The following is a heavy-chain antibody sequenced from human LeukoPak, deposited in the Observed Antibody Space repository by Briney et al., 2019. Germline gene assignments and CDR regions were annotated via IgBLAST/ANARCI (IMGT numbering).Heavy chain of an antibody. Sequence: SETLSLTCTVSGGSISSYYWSWIRQPAGKGLEWIGRFYISGNTNSNPSLKSRVTMSVDTSKNQFSLRLRSVTAADTAVYYCARDLYSSTSFMDVWGQGTTVTVSS. CDR1: GGSISSYY. CDR2: FYISGNT. V-gene: IGHV4-4*07. D-gene: IGHD6-6*01. CDR3: ARDLYSSTSFMDV. J-gene: IGHJ6*02.